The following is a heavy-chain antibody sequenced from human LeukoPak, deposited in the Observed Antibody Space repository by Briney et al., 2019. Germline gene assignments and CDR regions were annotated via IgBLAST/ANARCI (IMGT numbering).Heavy chain of an antibody. V-gene: IGHV1-69*04. CDR2: IIPILGIA. CDR3: AREVGAHIAAAGDY. Sequence: GASVKVSCKASGGTFSSYAISWVRQAPGQGLEWMGRIIPILGIANYAQKFQGRVTITADKSTSTAYMELSSLRSEDTAVYYCAREVGAHIAAAGDYWGQGTLVTVSS. J-gene: IGHJ4*02. CDR1: GGTFSSYA. D-gene: IGHD6-13*01.